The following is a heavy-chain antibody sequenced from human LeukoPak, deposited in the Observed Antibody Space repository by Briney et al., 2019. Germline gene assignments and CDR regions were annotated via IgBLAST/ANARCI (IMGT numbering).Heavy chain of an antibody. D-gene: IGHD2-8*02. J-gene: IGHJ4*02. Sequence: AGGSLRLSCAASGFTFSDCYMSWIRQAPGKGLEWLSYISSSGSAASYAGSVKGRFTISRDNAKNSLYLQMNTLRAEDTAVYYCAICRSGGTYCTGGFDYWGQGTLVTVSS. V-gene: IGHV3-11*04. CDR3: AICRSGGTYCTGGFDY. CDR2: ISSSGSAA. CDR1: GFTFSDCY.